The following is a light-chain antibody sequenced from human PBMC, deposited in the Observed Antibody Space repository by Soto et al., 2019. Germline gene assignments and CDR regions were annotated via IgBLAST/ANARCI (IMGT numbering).Light chain of an antibody. V-gene: IGLV1-47*01. CDR2: RND. CDR1: NSRSGSNY. Sequence: QSVLPQPPSASGTPGQRATISCSTTNSRSGSNYVYWYQQLPGAAPKLLIYRNDQRPSGVPDRFSASKSGTSASLAISDLRSEDEADYFCAKWDDSLRVYVFGSGTKVTVL. CDR3: AKWDDSLRVYV. J-gene: IGLJ1*01.